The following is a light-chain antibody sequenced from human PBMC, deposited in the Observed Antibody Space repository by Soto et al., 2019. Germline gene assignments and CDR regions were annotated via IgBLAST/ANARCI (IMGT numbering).Light chain of an antibody. CDR1: QSLVYSDGNTD. J-gene: IGKJ5*01. Sequence: DGVMTQSPLSLPVTLGQPASFSCRSSQSLVYSDGNTDLNLFQQRPGQSPRRLIYKVSNWDSGVTDRFSGSGSGGDYILKISRVEAEDVGVYYCMQGTNWSPTFGQGTRLEIK. CDR3: MQGTNWSPT. CDR2: KVS. V-gene: IGKV2D-30*01.